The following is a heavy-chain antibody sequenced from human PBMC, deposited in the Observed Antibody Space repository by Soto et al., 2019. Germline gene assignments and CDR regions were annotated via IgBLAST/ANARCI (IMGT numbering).Heavy chain of an antibody. CDR3: TGEVASGY. D-gene: IGHD2-8*02. CDR2: ISRDGCTK. CDR1: GFTVNTYG. J-gene: IGHJ4*02. V-gene: IGHV3-30*03. Sequence: QVQLVESGGGVVQPGRSLRLSCAVSGFTVNTYGMHWVRQAPGKGLEWVAVISRDGCTKFYADSVKGRFTISRDNSRNTLFLEMNSLRGDDMAVYYCTGEVASGYWGQGTLVTISS.